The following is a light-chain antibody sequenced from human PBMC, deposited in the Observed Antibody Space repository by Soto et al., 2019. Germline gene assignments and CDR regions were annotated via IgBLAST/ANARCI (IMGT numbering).Light chain of an antibody. J-gene: IGKJ2*01. CDR2: GAS. CDR1: HSVSGNF. V-gene: IGKV3-20*01. CDR3: QQYGNPPGT. Sequence: EIVLTQSPGTLSLSPGERATLSCRASHSVSGNFLAWYQQRPGQAPRLLIYGASSRAADIPDRFSGSGSGTDFPPTFSRRWLEVFEVYFCQQYGNPPGTFGQGPKRKIK.